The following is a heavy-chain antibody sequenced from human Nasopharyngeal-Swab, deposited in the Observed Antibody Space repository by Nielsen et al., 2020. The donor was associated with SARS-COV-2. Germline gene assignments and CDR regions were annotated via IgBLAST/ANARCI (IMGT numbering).Heavy chain of an antibody. D-gene: IGHD6-19*01. CDR1: GFTFSSYS. Sequence: GESLRLSCAASGFTFSSYSMNWVRQAPGKGLEWVSSISSSSSYIYYADSVKGRFTISRDNAKNSLYLQMNSLRAEDTAVYYCARARGEQWLVRSRYMDVWGKGTTVTVSS. V-gene: IGHV3-21*01. CDR3: ARARGEQWLVRSRYMDV. J-gene: IGHJ6*03. CDR2: ISSSSSYI.